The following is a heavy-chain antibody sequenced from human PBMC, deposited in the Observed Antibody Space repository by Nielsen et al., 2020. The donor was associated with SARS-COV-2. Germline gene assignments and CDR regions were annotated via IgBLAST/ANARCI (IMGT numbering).Heavy chain of an antibody. CDR2: IWYDGSNK. CDR3: ARDGDSGSPGKY. Sequence: GGSLRLSCAASGFTFSSYGMHWVRQAPGKGLEWVAVIWYDGSNKYYADSVKGRFTISRDNSKNTLYLQMNSLRPDDTAVYFCARDGDSGSPGKYWGQGTLVTVSS. J-gene: IGHJ4*02. CDR1: GFTFSSYG. V-gene: IGHV3-33*01. D-gene: IGHD1-26*01.